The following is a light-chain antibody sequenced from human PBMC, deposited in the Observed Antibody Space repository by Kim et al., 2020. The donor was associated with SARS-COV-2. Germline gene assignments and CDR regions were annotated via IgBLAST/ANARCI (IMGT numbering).Light chain of an antibody. V-gene: IGKV1-5*03. CDR2: KAS. CDR3: QQYNSYPWT. Sequence: ASVGDRVTITCRASQRISSWLAWYQQKPRKAPNLLIYKASSLESGVPSRFSGSGSGTEFTLTISSLQPDDFATYYCQQYNSYPWTFGQGTKVDIK. J-gene: IGKJ1*01. CDR1: QRISSW.